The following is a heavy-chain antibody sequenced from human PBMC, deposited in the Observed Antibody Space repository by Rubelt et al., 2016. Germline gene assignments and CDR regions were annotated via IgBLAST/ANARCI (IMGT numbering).Heavy chain of an antibody. V-gene: IGHV4-31*03. CDR2: IYYSGST. CDR1: GGSISSGGYY. J-gene: IGHJ4*02. Sequence: QVQLQESGPGLVKPSQTLSLTCTVSGGSISSGGYYWSWIRQHPGKGLEWIGSIYYSGSTYYNPSLKSRVTISVDTSKNQFSLKLSSVTAADTAVYYCARRYCSGGSCYQHYWGQGTLVTVSS. D-gene: IGHD2-15*01. CDR3: ARRYCSGGSCYQHY.